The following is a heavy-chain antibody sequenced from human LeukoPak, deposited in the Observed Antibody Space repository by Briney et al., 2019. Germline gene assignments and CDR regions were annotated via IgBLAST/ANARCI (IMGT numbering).Heavy chain of an antibody. CDR1: GFTFSSFD. D-gene: IGHD5-12*01. CDR3: AREQRYDDFDY. CDR2: IHPDVSRT. Sequence: GGSLRLSCAASGFTFSSFDMHWVRQAPGEGLVWVSRIHPDVSRTSYTDSVKGRFTISRDNAKNTLYLQMNSLRAEDSAVYFCAREQRYDDFDYWGQGILVTVSS. V-gene: IGHV3-74*01. J-gene: IGHJ4*02.